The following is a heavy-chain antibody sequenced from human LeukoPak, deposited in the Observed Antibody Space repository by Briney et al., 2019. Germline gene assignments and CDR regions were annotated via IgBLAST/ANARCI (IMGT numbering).Heavy chain of an antibody. CDR3: ARAGSDLVWAYYFDY. CDR2: IYYSWST. D-gene: IGHD3-16*01. V-gene: IGHV4-30-4*01. CDR1: GGSISSGDYY. J-gene: IGHJ4*02. Sequence: SQTLSLTCTVSGGSISSGDYYWSWIRQPPGKGLEWIGYIYYSWSTYYNPSLKSRVTISVDTSKNQFSLKLSSVTAADTAVYYCARAGSDLVWAYYFDYWGQGTLVTVSS.